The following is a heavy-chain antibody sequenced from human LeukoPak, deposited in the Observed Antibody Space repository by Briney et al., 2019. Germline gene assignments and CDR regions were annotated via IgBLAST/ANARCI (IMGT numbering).Heavy chain of an antibody. D-gene: IGHD4-23*01. CDR1: GYSISTGYY. CDR2: FYHGGST. CDR3: ARLHYGGNYGYYYYYMDV. Sequence: SETLSLTCTVSGYSISTGYYWDWIRQPPGKGLEWIGTFYHGGSTYYNPSLKSRVTISVDTSKNQFSLKLSSVTAADTAVYYCARLHYGGNYGYYYYYMDVWGKGTTVTVSS. J-gene: IGHJ6*03. V-gene: IGHV4-38-2*02.